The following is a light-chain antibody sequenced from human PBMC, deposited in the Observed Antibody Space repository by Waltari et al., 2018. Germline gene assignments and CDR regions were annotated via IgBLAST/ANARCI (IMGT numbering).Light chain of an antibody. CDR3: SAYTSSSTWV. Sequence: QSALTQPASVSGSPGQSITISCTGTSSDVGGYNYVYWYQQPPGIAPKLLIYDVSKRPSGVSNRFSGSKSGNTAALTISGLQAEDETDYYCSAYTSSSTWVFGGGTKLTVL. V-gene: IGLV2-14*01. CDR1: SSDVGGYNY. CDR2: DVS. J-gene: IGLJ2*01.